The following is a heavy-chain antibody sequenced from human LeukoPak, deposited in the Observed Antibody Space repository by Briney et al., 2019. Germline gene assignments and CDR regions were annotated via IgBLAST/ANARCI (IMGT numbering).Heavy chain of an antibody. CDR2: IIPIFGTA. J-gene: IGHJ5*02. CDR1: GGTFSSYA. CDR3: ARDTRITGNWFDP. D-gene: IGHD1-20*01. Sequence: SVKVSCKASGGTFSSYAISWVRQAPGQGLEWMGGIIPIFGTANYAQKFQGRVTITTDESTSTVYMELSSLRSEDTAVYYCARDTRITGNWFDPWGQGTLVTVSS. V-gene: IGHV1-69*05.